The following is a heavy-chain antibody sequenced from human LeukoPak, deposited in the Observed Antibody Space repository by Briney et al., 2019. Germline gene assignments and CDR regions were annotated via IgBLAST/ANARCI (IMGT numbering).Heavy chain of an antibody. CDR2: IYYTGST. J-gene: IGHJ4*02. CDR1: GGSISSYY. D-gene: IGHD3-22*01. V-gene: IGHV4-59*01. CDR3: ARHAPTYYYDSSGYYYFDY. Sequence: SETLSLTCTVSGGSISSYYWSWIRQPPGNGLEWIGYIYYTGSTNYNPSLKSRVTISVDTSKNHFSLKLSSVTAADTAVYYCARHAPTYYYDSSGYYYFDYWGQGTLVTVSS.